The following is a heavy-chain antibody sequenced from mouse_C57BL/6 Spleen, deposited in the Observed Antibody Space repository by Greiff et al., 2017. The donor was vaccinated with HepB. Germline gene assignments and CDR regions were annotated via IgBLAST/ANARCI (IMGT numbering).Heavy chain of an antibody. CDR3: AGTVVATRYFDV. Sequence: EVQLQQSGPELVKPGASVKMSCKASGYTFTDYNMHWVKQSHGKSLEWIGYINPNNGGTSYNQKFKGKATLTVNKSSSTAYMELRSLTSEDSAVYYCAGTVVATRYFDVWDTGTTVTVSS. J-gene: IGHJ1*03. CDR1: GYTFTDYN. V-gene: IGHV1-22*01. D-gene: IGHD1-1*01. CDR2: INPNNGGT.